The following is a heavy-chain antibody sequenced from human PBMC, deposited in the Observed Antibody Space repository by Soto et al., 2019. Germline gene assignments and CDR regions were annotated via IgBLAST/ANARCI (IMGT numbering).Heavy chain of an antibody. J-gene: IGHJ5*02. CDR3: AVEDSSGSGSLIGWFDP. CDR2: FTPILAVT. D-gene: IGHD3-10*01. CDR1: GAIFVSYT. V-gene: IGHV1-69*02. Sequence: QVQLVQSGAAVKKPGSPVKVSCKASGAIFVSYTITWVRQDPGQGREWMGKFTPILAVTHYAQKFQGRVTITAATSTSKADIEVSSLTSDYTAVYSCAVEDSSGSGSLIGWFDPWGQGTPVTVSS.